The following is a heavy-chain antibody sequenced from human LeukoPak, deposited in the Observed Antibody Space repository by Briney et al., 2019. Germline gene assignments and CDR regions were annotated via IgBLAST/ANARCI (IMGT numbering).Heavy chain of an antibody. V-gene: IGHV4-61*02. CDR3: ARSPGGYCSGGSCYFLEDWYFDL. CDR1: GGSITSGNYF. CDR2: TTPSGST. Sequence: SETLSLTCTVSGGSITSGNYFWSWIRQPAGKGLEWIGRTTPSGSTNYNPSLKSRVTISVDTSNNQFSLRLSSVTAADTAVYYCARSPGGYCSGGSCYFLEDWYFDLWGRGTLVTVSS. J-gene: IGHJ2*01. D-gene: IGHD2-15*01.